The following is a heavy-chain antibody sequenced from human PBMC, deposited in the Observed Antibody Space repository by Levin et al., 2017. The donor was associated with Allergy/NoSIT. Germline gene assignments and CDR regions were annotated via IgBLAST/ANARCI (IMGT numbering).Heavy chain of an antibody. D-gene: IGHD4-17*01. CDR3: ARDRRGYGDYLDY. CDR1: GGSIRSGDYY. J-gene: IGHJ4*02. CDR2: IYYSGST. Sequence: SQTLSLTCTVSGGSIRSGDYYWSWIRQPPGKGLEWIGYIYYSGSTYYNPSLKSRVTISVDTSKNQFSLKLSSVTAADTAVYYCARDRRGYGDYLDYWGQGTLVTVSS. V-gene: IGHV4-30-4*01.